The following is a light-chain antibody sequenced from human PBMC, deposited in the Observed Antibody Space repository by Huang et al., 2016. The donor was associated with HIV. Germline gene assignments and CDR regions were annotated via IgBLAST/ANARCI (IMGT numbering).Light chain of an antibody. Sequence: ETVMTQSPVTLSVSPGERATLSCRASQSVSSNLAWYQQRHGQAPRLLIYDTSTRATGIPARFSGSGSGTELTLTISGLQSEDFAVYYCQQYSDGYTFGQGTKVDVK. J-gene: IGKJ2*01. CDR2: DTS. CDR3: QQYSDGYT. CDR1: QSVSSN. V-gene: IGKV3-15*01.